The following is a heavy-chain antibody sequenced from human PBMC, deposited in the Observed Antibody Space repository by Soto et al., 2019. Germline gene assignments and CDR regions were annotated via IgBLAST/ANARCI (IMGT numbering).Heavy chain of an antibody. Sequence: QVQLVQSGAEVKKPGASVKVSCKASGYTFTSYGISWVRQAPGQGLEWMGWISAYNGNTNYAQKLQGRVTMTTDTSTCTAYMELRILRSDDTAVYYCARDRDGSGWYLTFDYWGQGTLVTVSS. D-gene: IGHD6-19*01. CDR1: GYTFTSYG. CDR2: ISAYNGNT. CDR3: ARDRDGSGWYLTFDY. V-gene: IGHV1-18*04. J-gene: IGHJ4*02.